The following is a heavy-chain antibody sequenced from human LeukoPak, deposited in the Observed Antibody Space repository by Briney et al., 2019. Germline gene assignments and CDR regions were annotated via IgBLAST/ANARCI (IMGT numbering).Heavy chain of an antibody. CDR1: GFSFNNFG. V-gene: IGHV3-23*01. D-gene: IGHD3-22*01. Sequence: PGGSLRLSCVASGFSFNNFGMTWVRQAPGRGLEWVSSISGTGGSTHYADSVKGRFTISRDNSKNTLYLQMNSLRAGDTAVYYCAKSSYYDSSGFYWEYYFDYWGQGTLVTVSS. CDR3: AKSSYYDSSGFYWEYYFDY. CDR2: ISGTGGST. J-gene: IGHJ4*02.